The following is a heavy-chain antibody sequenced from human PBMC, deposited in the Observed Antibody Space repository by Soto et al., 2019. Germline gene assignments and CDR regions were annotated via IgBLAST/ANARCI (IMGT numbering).Heavy chain of an antibody. D-gene: IGHD6-6*01. V-gene: IGHV5-51*01. CDR3: ARRGSSSPSGLDY. Sequence: GESLKISCKGFGYSFTGYWIAWVRQMPGKGLECMGIIYPGDSDTRYSPSFQGQVTISADKSISTAFLQWNSLTASDTAMYYCARRGSSSPSGLDYWGQGTLVTVSS. CDR1: GYSFTGYW. J-gene: IGHJ4*02. CDR2: IYPGDSDT.